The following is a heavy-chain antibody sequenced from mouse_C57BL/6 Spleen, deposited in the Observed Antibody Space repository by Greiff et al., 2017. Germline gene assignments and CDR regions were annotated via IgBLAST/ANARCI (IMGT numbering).Heavy chain of an antibody. D-gene: IGHD2-4*01. CDR3: AGQIYYDYDGWFAY. CDR2: IYPGDGDT. V-gene: IGHV1-82*01. Sequence: QVQLQQCGPELVKPGASVKISCKASGYAFSSSWMNWVKQRPGKGLEWIGRIYPGDGDTNYNGKFKGKATLTADKSSSTAYMQLSSLTSEDSAVYFCAGQIYYDYDGWFAYWGQGTLVTVSA. CDR1: GYAFSSSW. J-gene: IGHJ3*01.